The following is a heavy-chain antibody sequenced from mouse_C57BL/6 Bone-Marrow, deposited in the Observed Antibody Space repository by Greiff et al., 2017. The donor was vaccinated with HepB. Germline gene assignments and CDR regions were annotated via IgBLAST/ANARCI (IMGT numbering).Heavy chain of an antibody. J-gene: IGHJ2*01. CDR1: GYTFTGYW. V-gene: IGHV1-9*01. D-gene: IGHD2-2*01. CDR2: ILPGSGST. CDR3: ARSKIYGYDVVFDY. Sequence: QVQLQQSGAELMKPGASVKLSCKATGYTFTGYWIEWVKQRPGHGLEWIGEILPGSGSTNYNEKFKCKATLTADTSSNTAYMQLSSLTTEDSAIYYCARSKIYGYDVVFDYWGQGTTLTVSS.